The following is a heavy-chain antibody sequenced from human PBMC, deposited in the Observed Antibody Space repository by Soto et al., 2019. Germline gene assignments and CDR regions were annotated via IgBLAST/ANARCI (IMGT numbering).Heavy chain of an antibody. V-gene: IGHV4-59*12. CDR2: IYYSGST. Sequence: SETLSLTCTVSGGSISSYYWSWIRQPPGKGLEWIGYIYYSGSTNYNPSLKSRVTISVDTSKNQFSLKLSSVTAADTAVYYCARGYCTNGVCYGGHWFDPWGRGTLVTVSS. D-gene: IGHD2-8*01. CDR1: GGSISSYY. CDR3: ARGYCTNGVCYGGHWFDP. J-gene: IGHJ5*02.